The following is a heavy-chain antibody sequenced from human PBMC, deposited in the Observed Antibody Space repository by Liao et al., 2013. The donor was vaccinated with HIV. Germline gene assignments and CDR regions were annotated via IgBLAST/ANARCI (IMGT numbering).Heavy chain of an antibody. CDR3: VKEDGDFWSAYPTH. CDR1: GDSIDSGGYY. V-gene: IGHV4-61*02. CDR2: IYASGST. J-gene: IGHJ4*02. Sequence: QVQLQESGPGLVRPSQTLSLTCTVSGDSIDSGGYYWSWLRQSAGKGLEWIGRIYASGSTKYNPSLKSRVAISVDTSNNKFFLKLSSVTAADTAVYYCVKEDGDFWSAYPTHWGQGALVTVSS. D-gene: IGHD3-3*01.